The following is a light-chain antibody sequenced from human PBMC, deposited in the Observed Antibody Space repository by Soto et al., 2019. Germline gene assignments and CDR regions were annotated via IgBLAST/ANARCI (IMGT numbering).Light chain of an antibody. Sequence: DIVMTQSPDSLALSLGERATITCKSNRSLFYDSNSKNYLAWYQHKAGQPPKLLIYWASTRESGVPDRLSGSESGTDCTLTISSRQPEDVSVYYCQQDYSLSPLTFGGGTKVEIK. CDR1: RSLFYDSNSKNY. V-gene: IGKV4-1*01. CDR2: WAS. J-gene: IGKJ4*02. CDR3: QQDYSLSPLT.